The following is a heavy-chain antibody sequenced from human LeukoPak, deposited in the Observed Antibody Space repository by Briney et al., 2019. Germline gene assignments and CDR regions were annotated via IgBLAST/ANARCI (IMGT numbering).Heavy chain of an antibody. Sequence: PSETLSLTCTVSGGSISSYYWSWIRQPPGKGLEWIGYIYYSGSTNYNPSLKSRVTISVDTSKNQFSLKLSSVTAADTAVYYCARGGPGYCSSTSCYIARFDYWGQGTLVTVSS. CDR1: GGSISSYY. CDR3: ARGGPGYCSSTSCYIARFDY. V-gene: IGHV4-59*01. D-gene: IGHD2-2*03. J-gene: IGHJ4*02. CDR2: IYYSGST.